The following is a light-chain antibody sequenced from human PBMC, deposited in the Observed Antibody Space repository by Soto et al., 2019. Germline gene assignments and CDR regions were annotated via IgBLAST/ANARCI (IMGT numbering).Light chain of an antibody. CDR3: QSYDASLSGRVV. CDR2: GNS. CDR1: SSNIGAGYD. Sequence: QSVLTQPPSVSGAPGQRVTISCTGSSSNIGAGYDVHWYQQLPGTAPKLLIYGNSNRPSGVPDRLSDSKSGTSASLAITGLQAEDEANYYCQSYDASLSGRVVFGGGTKLTVL. J-gene: IGLJ2*01. V-gene: IGLV1-40*01.